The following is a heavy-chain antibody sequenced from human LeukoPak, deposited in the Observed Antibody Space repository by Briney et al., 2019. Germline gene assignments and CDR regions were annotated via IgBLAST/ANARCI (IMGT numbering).Heavy chain of an antibody. V-gene: IGHV4-34*01. CDR3: ARVMSTALDY. J-gene: IGHJ4*02. CDR1: GESFRNYY. D-gene: IGHD3-16*01. CDR2: IDHIGRT. Sequence: SETLSLTCAVYGESFRNYYWTWIRQRPGKGLEWIGEIDHIGRTTYNPSLKSRLTISVDVSKNQFSLKLRSVSAADTAVYYCARVMSTALDYWGQGTLVAVSS.